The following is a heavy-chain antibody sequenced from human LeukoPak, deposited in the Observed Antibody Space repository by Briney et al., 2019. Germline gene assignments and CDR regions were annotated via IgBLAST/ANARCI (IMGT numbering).Heavy chain of an antibody. CDR3: ARPPSTSAWSNSVDD. CDR2: ISGSSSNK. CDR1: GFIFSSNS. Sequence: GGSLRLSCAASGFIFSSNSMNWVRQAPGRGLEWVASISGSSSNKYYADSVQGRFTISRDNAKNSLYLQMGSLRAEDTAVYYCARPPSTSAWSNSVDDWGQGTLVTVSS. D-gene: IGHD6-19*01. J-gene: IGHJ4*02. V-gene: IGHV3-21*01.